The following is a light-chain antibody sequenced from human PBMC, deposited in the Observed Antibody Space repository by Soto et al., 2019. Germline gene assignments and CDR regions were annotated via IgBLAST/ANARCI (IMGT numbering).Light chain of an antibody. CDR2: AAS. V-gene: IGKV1-27*01. Sequence: DIQLTQSPSSLSASLGDRVTITCRASQDIKKFLAWYQQRPGKVPDLLIYAASTLRSGVPSRFSGNASGPDSTFTISSLQPEDVAPYYCQQYDRSPSMFGQGPKVDIK. J-gene: IGKJ1*01. CDR3: QQYDRSPSM. CDR1: QDIKKF.